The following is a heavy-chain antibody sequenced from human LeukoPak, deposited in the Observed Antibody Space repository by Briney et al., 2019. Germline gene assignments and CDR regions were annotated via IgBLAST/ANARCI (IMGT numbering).Heavy chain of an antibody. J-gene: IGHJ4*02. Sequence: GGSLRLSCAASGFIFSNYAMNWVRQAPGKGLEWVSTIRERGGDTHYADSVKGRFTISRDDSKSTLYLQVDSLRAEDTAVYYCAKVLFADGHAIFDYWGQGTLVTVSS. CDR3: AKVLFADGHAIFDY. CDR2: IRERGGDT. V-gene: IGHV3-23*01. CDR1: GFIFSNYA. D-gene: IGHD2-15*01.